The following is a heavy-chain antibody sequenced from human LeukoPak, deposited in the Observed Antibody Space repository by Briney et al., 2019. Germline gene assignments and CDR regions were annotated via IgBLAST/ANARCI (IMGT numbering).Heavy chain of an antibody. D-gene: IGHD6-19*01. V-gene: IGHV4-59*08. CDR2: IYSSGST. CDR1: GGSISIYY. Sequence: SETLSLTCTVSGGSISIYYWSWIRQSPGKGLEWIGYIYSSGSTNYNPSLKSRVTISLDTSKNQFSLKLSTVTAADTAVYYCARHRDSSGWPNYFDYWGQGTLVTVSS. J-gene: IGHJ4*02. CDR3: ARHRDSSGWPNYFDY.